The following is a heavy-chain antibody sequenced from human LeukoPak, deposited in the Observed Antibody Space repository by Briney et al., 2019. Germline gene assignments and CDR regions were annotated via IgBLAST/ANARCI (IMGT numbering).Heavy chain of an antibody. Sequence: GGSLRLSCTASGFTFGDYAMSWVRQAPGKGLEWVGFIRSKAYGGTTEYAASVKGRFTISRDDSKSIAYLQMNSLKTEDTAVYYCTRRAVAGPFDYWGQGTLVTVSS. D-gene: IGHD6-19*01. CDR2: IRSKAYGGTT. CDR3: TRRAVAGPFDY. CDR1: GFTFGDYA. J-gene: IGHJ4*02. V-gene: IGHV3-49*04.